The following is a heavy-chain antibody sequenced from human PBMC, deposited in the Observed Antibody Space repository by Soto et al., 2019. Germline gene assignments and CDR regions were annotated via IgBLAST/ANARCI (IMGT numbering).Heavy chain of an antibody. Sequence: PSQTQSLTCPVSGDAVSSGTHYWSWIRQPPGKGLEWIGHIYFTGSTNYNPSLKSRVTMSLDTSRNQFSLKLSSVTAADTAVDYCTRGPPRVQWFDPWGLGTLVTVSS. CDR2: IYFTGST. CDR1: GDAVSSGTHY. V-gene: IGHV4-61*01. CDR3: TRGPPRVQWFDP. J-gene: IGHJ5*02.